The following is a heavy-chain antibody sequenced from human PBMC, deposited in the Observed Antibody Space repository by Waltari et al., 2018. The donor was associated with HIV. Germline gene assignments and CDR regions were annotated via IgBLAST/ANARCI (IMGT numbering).Heavy chain of an antibody. V-gene: IGHV3-74*01. D-gene: IGHD3-16*01. CDR2: SNSDGSRT. CDR3: ASLYNYVWGSPPPFDY. Sequence: EVQLVESGGGLVQPGGSLRLSCAASGFTFSSYWMHWVRQAPVKGLVGVPRSNSDGSRTKYADSVKGRFTISRDNAKNTGYLQMNSLRAEDTALYYCASLYNYVWGSPPPFDYWGQGTLVTVSS. CDR1: GFTFSSYW. J-gene: IGHJ4*02.